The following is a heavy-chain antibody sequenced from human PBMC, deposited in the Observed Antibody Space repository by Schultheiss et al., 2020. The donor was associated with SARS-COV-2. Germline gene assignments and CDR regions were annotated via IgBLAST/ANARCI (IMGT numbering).Heavy chain of an antibody. J-gene: IGHJ5*02. V-gene: IGHV3-48*04. Sequence: GGSLRLSCAASGFTVSSNYMSWVRQAPGKGLEWVSYISSSSSTIYYADSVKGRFTISRDNAKNTLYLQMNSLRAEDTAVYYCAKERRVVVGDWFDPWGQGTLVTVSS. D-gene: IGHD2-21*01. CDR2: ISSSSSTI. CDR1: GFTVSSNY. CDR3: AKERRVVVGDWFDP.